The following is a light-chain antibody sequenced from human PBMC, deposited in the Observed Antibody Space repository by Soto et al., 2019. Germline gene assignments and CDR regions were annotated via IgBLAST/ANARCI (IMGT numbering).Light chain of an antibody. Sequence: QSVLTQPASVSGSPGQSITISCTGTSSDVGGYNYVSWYQQHPGKAPKVMIYDVSNRPSGVSNRFSGSKSGNTVSLTISGLQAEDEADYYCSSYTSSRFYVFGTGTKLTVL. CDR2: DVS. CDR3: SSYTSSRFYV. CDR1: SSDVGGYNY. J-gene: IGLJ1*01. V-gene: IGLV2-14*01.